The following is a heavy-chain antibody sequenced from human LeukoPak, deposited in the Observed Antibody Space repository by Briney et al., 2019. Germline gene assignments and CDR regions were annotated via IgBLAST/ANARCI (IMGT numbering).Heavy chain of an antibody. CDR3: ATGDGSGSYYQFDY. CDR1: GYTLTELS. Sequence: ASVRVSCKVSGYTLTELSMHWVRQAPGKGLEWMGGFDPEDGETIYAQKFQGRVTMTEDTSTDTAYMELSSLRSEDTAVYYCATGDGSGSYYQFDYWGQGTLVTVSS. D-gene: IGHD3-10*01. V-gene: IGHV1-24*01. CDR2: FDPEDGET. J-gene: IGHJ4*02.